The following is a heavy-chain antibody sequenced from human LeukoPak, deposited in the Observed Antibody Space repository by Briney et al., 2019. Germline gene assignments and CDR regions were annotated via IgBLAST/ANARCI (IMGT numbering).Heavy chain of an antibody. CDR1: GFTFTSYY. Sequence: PGGSLRPSCAASGFTFTSYYMTWVRQAPGRGLEWVANIRPDGSEKYYVDSVRGRFTISRDNAKNSLYLQMNSLRAEDTAVYYCARPNGYSSGSYYDLTWDYWGQGTLVTVPS. V-gene: IGHV3-7*04. CDR3: ARPNGYSSGSYYDLTWDY. J-gene: IGHJ4*02. D-gene: IGHD3-22*01. CDR2: IRPDGSEK.